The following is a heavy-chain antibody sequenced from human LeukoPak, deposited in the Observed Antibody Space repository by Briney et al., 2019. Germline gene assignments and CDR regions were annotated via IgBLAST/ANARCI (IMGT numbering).Heavy chain of an antibody. D-gene: IGHD5-24*01. J-gene: IGHJ4*02. CDR2: IYYSGST. CDR3: ARASRDGYNSFDY. Sequence: SETLSLTCAVSGGSISSGGYSWSWIRQPPGKGLEWIGYIYYSGSTNYNPSLKSRVTISVDTSKNQFSLKLSSVTAADTAVYYCARASRDGYNSFDYWGQGTLVTVSS. V-gene: IGHV4-61*08. CDR1: GGSISSGGYS.